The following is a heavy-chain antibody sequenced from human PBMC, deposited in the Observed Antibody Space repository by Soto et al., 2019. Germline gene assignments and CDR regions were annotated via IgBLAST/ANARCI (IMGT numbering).Heavy chain of an antibody. CDR2: INSDGSST. D-gene: IGHD7-27*01. V-gene: IGHV3-74*01. J-gene: IGHJ4*02. CDR1: GFAFSCHW. Sequence: WGFLRLSCAASGFAFSCHWMHWVRQAPGKGLVWVSRINSDGSSTSYADSVKGRFTISRDNAKNTLYLQMNSLRAEDTAVYYCASSLLTPFDYWGQGTLVTVSS. CDR3: ASSLLTPFDY.